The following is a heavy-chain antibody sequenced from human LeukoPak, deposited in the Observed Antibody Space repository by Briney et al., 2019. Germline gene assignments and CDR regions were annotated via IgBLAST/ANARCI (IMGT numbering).Heavy chain of an antibody. Sequence: GGSLILSCATSAFTFSTNAMSCVRQAPGKGLEWVSAISGSGGSPYYAVPVKGRFTISRDNSKNTLYRQINSVRAEDTAVYYCSKEGSSSPLFDYWGQGTLVTVSS. CDR3: SKEGSSSPLFDY. V-gene: IGHV3-23*01. CDR1: AFTFSTNA. D-gene: IGHD6-6*01. CDR2: ISGSGGSP. J-gene: IGHJ4*02.